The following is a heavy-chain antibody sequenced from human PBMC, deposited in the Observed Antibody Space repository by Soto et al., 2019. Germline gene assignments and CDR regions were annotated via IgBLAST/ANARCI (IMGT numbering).Heavy chain of an antibody. Sequence: GGSLRLSCAASGFTFSSYSMNWVRQAPGKGLEWVSSISSSSSYIYYADSVKGRFTISRDNAKNSLYLQMNSLRAEDTAVYYCARRGVATVTALRGDFDYWGQGTLVTVSS. CDR2: ISSSSSYI. CDR3: ARRGVATVTALRGDFDY. V-gene: IGHV3-21*01. CDR1: GFTFSSYS. D-gene: IGHD4-17*01. J-gene: IGHJ4*02.